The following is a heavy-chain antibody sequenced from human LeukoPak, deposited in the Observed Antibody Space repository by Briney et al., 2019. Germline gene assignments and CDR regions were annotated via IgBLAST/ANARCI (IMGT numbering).Heavy chain of an antibody. J-gene: IGHJ4*02. D-gene: IGHD6-19*01. CDR3: ARVSSSGWYFDY. CDR2: ISSSTIYT. CDR1: GFTFTTYA. V-gene: IGHV3-11*05. Sequence: PGGSLRLSCAASGFTFTTYAMSWVRQAPGRGLEWVSYISSSTIYTNYADSVKGRFTISRDNAKNSLYLQMNSLRAEDTAVYYCARVSSSGWYFDYWGQGTLVTVSS.